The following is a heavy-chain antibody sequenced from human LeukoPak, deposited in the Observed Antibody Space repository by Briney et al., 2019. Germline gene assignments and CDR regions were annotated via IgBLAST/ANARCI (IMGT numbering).Heavy chain of an antibody. D-gene: IGHD6-13*01. Sequence: SETLSLTCAVYGGSFSGYYWSWIRQPPGKGLEWIGYIYYSGSTKYNPSLKSRVTISVDTSKNQFSLKLSSVTAADTALYHCARESSSWPRPLDYWGQGTLVTVSS. CDR3: ARESSSWPRPLDY. J-gene: IGHJ4*02. V-gene: IGHV4-59*01. CDR2: IYYSGST. CDR1: GGSFSGYY.